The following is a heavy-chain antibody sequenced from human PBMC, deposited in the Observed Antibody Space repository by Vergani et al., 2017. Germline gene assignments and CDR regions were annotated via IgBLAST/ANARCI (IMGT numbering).Heavy chain of an antibody. CDR1: GDSISSSNW. J-gene: IGHJ6*02. V-gene: IGHV4-4*02. D-gene: IGHD1-20*01. Sequence: QVQLQESGPGLVKPSGTLSLTCAVSGDSISSSNWWSWVRQPPGKGLEWIGEIYHSGSTNYNPSLKSRVTISVDKSKNQFSLKLSSVTATDTAVYYCARFLTGTTIYYYYGMDVWGQGTTVTVSS. CDR3: ARFLTGTTIYYYYGMDV. CDR2: IYHSGST.